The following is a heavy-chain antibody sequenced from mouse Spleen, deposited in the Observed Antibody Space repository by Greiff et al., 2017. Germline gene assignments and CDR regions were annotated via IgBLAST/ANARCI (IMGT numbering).Heavy chain of an antibody. D-gene: IGHD3-2*01. CDR1: GFTFSDYG. Sequence: EVHLVESGGGLVKPGGSLKLSCAASGFTFSDYGMHWVRQAPEKGLEWVAYISSGSSTIYYADTVKGRFTISRDNAKNTLFLQMTSLRSEDTAMYYCARDRPFAYWGQGTLVTVSA. V-gene: IGHV5-17*01. CDR3: ARDRPFAY. CDR2: ISSGSSTI. J-gene: IGHJ3*01.